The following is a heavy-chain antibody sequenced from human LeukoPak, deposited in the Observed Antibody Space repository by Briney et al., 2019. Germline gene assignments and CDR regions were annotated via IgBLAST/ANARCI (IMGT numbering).Heavy chain of an antibody. V-gene: IGHV3-21*01. CDR3: ARAAWVPDYYASSGEAFDI. CDR1: GFTFSSYS. Sequence: GGSLRFSCAASGFTFSSYSMNWVRQAPGKGLEWVSSISSSSSYIYYADSVKGRFTISRDNAKNSLYLQMNSLRAEDTAVYYCARAAWVPDYYASSGEAFDIWGQGTMVTVSS. J-gene: IGHJ3*02. D-gene: IGHD3-22*01. CDR2: ISSSSSYI.